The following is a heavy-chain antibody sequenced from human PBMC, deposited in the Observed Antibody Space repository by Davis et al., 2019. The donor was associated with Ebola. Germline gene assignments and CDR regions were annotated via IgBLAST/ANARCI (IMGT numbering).Heavy chain of an antibody. CDR1: GFTFSSYA. V-gene: IGHV3-23*01. Sequence: GESLKISCAASGFTFSSYAMSWVRQAPGKGLEWVSAISGSGGSTYYADSVKGRFTISRDNSKNTLYLQMNSLRAEDTAVYYCAKDLVGAGWFDPWGQGTLVTVSS. J-gene: IGHJ5*02. CDR2: ISGSGGST. D-gene: IGHD1-26*01. CDR3: AKDLVGAGWFDP.